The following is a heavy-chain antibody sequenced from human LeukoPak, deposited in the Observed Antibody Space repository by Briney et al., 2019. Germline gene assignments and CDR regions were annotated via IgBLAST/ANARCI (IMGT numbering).Heavy chain of an antibody. CDR3: ARDPVEISYDY. J-gene: IGHJ4*02. V-gene: IGHV3-11*04. D-gene: IGHD5-24*01. Sequence: PGGSLRLSCAASGFTLSDYYMSWIRQAPGKGLEWVSYISSSGSSIYYADSVRGRFTISRDNAKNSLYLQMISLRAEDTAVYYCARDPVEISYDYWGQGTLVTVSS. CDR2: ISSSGSSI. CDR1: GFTLSDYY.